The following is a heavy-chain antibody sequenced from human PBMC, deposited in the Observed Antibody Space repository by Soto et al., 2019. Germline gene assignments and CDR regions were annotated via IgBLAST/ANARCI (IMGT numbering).Heavy chain of an antibody. J-gene: IGHJ4*02. CDR3: ATEGGFTYGYFDH. V-gene: IGHV4-30-4*01. Sequence: SETLSLTCTVSGGSVTSDEDYWTWIRQSTGKGLEWIGYISNSGSTGYNPSLKTRLSMSVDRSKNQFTLRLTSVTAADTAVYFCATEGGFTYGYFDHWGQGTQVTVSS. CDR1: GGSVTSDEDY. D-gene: IGHD5-18*01. CDR2: ISNSGST.